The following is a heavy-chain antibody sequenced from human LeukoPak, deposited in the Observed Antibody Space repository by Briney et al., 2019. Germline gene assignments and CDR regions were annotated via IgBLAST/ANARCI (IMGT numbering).Heavy chain of an antibody. V-gene: IGHV4-34*01. CDR3: ARIPRYSSTRNYFDY. D-gene: IGHD6-13*01. J-gene: IGHJ4*02. CDR1: GGSFSGYY. Sequence: PSETLSLACAVYGGSFSGYYLSWIRQPPGKGLEWIGEINHSGSTNYNPSLKSRVTISVDTSKNQFSLKLSSVTAADTAVYYCARIPRYSSTRNYFDYWGQGTLATVSS. CDR2: INHSGST.